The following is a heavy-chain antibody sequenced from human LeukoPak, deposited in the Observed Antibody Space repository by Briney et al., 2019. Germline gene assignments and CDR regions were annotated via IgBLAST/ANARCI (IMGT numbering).Heavy chain of an antibody. CDR2: ISFNGNNK. V-gene: IGHV3-30-3*01. CDR3: ARDYDPYAGSWYFDY. J-gene: IGHJ4*02. D-gene: IGHD6-13*01. CDR1: GFTFSSYA. Sequence: PGGSLRLSCAASGFTFSSYAMHWVRQAPGKGLEWVGMISFNGNNKYYADSVKGRFTISRGNSKSTLFLQVNSLRVEDTALYYCARDYDPYAGSWYFDYWGQGTLVTVSS.